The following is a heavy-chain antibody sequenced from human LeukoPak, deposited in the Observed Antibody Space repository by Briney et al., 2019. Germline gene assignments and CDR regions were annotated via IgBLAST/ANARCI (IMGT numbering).Heavy chain of an antibody. CDR1: GFTFNNSA. CDR3: AKGFRGYNFGSDY. V-gene: IGHV3-23*01. Sequence: QTGGSLRLSCAASGFTFNNSAMTWVRQAPGKGLEWVSVISGGAGTTYYADSVKGRFTISRDNSKNTLYLQMNSLRAEDTAVYYCAKGFRGYNFGSDYWGQGTLVTVSS. D-gene: IGHD5-18*01. CDR2: ISGGAGTT. J-gene: IGHJ4*02.